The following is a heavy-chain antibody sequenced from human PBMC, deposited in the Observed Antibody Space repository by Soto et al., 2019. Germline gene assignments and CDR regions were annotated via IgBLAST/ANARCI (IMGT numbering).Heavy chain of an antibody. CDR2: INPNSGGT. CDR3: ARWQFQDCGGDCYDY. Sequence: ASVKVSCKASGYTFTGYYMHWVRQAPGQGLEWMGWINPNSGGTNYAQKFQGRVTMTRDTSISTAYMELSRLRSEDTAVYYCARWQFQDCGGDCYDYWGQGTLVHVSS. D-gene: IGHD2-21*02. V-gene: IGHV1-2*02. CDR1: GYTFTGYY. J-gene: IGHJ4*02.